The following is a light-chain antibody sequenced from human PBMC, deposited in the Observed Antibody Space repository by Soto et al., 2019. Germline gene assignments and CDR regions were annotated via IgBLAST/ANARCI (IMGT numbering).Light chain of an antibody. Sequence: EIVLTQSPATLSLSPGERATLSCRASQSVSSYLAWYQQKPGQAPTLVIYDASTRATGIPARFSGSGSGTDSPLTISSLEPEDFAVYFCQQRSNWPFAFGGGTKVGIK. J-gene: IGKJ4*01. CDR3: QQRSNWPFA. CDR2: DAS. V-gene: IGKV3-11*01. CDR1: QSVSSY.